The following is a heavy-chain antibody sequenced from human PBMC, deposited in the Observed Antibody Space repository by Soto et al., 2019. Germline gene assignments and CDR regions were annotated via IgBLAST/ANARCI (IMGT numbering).Heavy chain of an antibody. D-gene: IGHD3-3*01. CDR2: MNPNSGNT. Sequence: ASVKVSCKASGYTFTSYDINWVRQATGQGLEWMGWMNPNSGNTGYAQKFQGRVTMTRNTSISTAYMELSSLRSEDTAVYYCARDFGVVIPYYYYGMDVWGQGTTVTVSS. J-gene: IGHJ6*02. V-gene: IGHV1-8*01. CDR3: ARDFGVVIPYYYYGMDV. CDR1: GYTFTSYD.